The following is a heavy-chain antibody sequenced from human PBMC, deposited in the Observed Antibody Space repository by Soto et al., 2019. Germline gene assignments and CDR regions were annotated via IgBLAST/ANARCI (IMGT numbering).Heavy chain of an antibody. CDR2: ISGSGGST. J-gene: IGHJ4*02. V-gene: IGHV3-23*01. CDR3: AKGVTMIVVVSDY. Sequence: PGGSLRLSCAASGFTFSSYAMSWVRQAPGKGLEWVSAISGSGGSTYYADSVKGRFTISRDNSKNTLYPQMNSLRAEDTAVYYCAKGVTMIVVVSDYWGQGTLVTVSS. D-gene: IGHD3-22*01. CDR1: GFTFSSYA.